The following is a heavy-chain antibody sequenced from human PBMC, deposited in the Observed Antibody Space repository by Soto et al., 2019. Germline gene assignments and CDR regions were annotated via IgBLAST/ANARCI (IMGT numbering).Heavy chain of an antibody. V-gene: IGHV3-7*05. CDR1: GFRFSSNW. CDR3: ARAENGASDI. CDR2: IRKDGSEK. Sequence: GGSLRLSCAACGFRFSSNWMRWVRQAPGKGLEWVANIRKDGSEKKYADSVKGRFTVSRDNAKNSLYLQMDSLRVEDTAVYYCARAENGASDIWGQGTMVTVSS. J-gene: IGHJ3*02. D-gene: IGHD2-8*01.